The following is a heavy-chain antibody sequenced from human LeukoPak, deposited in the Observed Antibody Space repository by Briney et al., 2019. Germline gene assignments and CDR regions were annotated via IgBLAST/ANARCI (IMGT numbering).Heavy chain of an antibody. CDR1: GFTFSSYA. J-gene: IGHJ4*02. Sequence: PGGSLRLSCAASGFTFSSYAMSWVRQAPGKGLEWVSAISGSGGSTYYADSVKGRFTISRDNSKNTLYLQMNSLRAEDTAVYYCAKGFLGSSTYYFDYWAREPWSPSPQ. D-gene: IGHD6-6*01. CDR2: ISGSGGST. V-gene: IGHV3-23*01. CDR3: AKGFLGSSTYYFDY.